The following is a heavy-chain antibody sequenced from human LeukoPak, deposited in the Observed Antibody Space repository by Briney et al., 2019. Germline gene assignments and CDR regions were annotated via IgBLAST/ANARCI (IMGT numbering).Heavy chain of an antibody. J-gene: IGHJ3*02. CDR1: GGSLSNFY. V-gene: IGHV4-4*07. CDR3: ARGFGSATQEAFDI. D-gene: IGHD3-10*01. Sequence: SETLSLTCTVSGGSLSNFYWSWIRQPAGRGLEWIGRIYGTVGTSHMPSHNPSLKSRVTLSVDTSKNQFSLKMVSVTAADTAVFYRARGFGSATQEAFDIWGPGTVVTVSP. CDR2: IYGTVGTSHMP.